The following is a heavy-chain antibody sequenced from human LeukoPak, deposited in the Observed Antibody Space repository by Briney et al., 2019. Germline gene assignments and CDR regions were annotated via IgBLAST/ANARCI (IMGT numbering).Heavy chain of an antibody. V-gene: IGHV3-30*18. CDR1: GFTFSSYG. CDR3: AKVNYYESSGYYDY. J-gene: IGHJ4*02. Sequence: PGRSLRLSCAASGFTFSSYGMHWVRQAPGKGLEWVAVVSTDGGSKYYADSVKGRFTISRDNSKNTLYLQMNSLRAEDTAVYYCAKVNYYESSGYYDYWGQGTLVTVSS. CDR2: VSTDGGSK. D-gene: IGHD3-22*01.